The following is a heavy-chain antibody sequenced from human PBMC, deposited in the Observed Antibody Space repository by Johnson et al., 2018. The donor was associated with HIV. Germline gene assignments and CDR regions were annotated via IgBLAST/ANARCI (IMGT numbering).Heavy chain of an antibody. CDR2: IAATGDT. CDR3: ARDRSWIQLWFDAFDI. Sequence: VQLVESGGGLVQPGGSLRLSCAASGFTFSNYDMHWVRQTAGRRLEWVSGIAATGDTYYPGSVKGRFTISRDNSKNSLYLQMNSLRAEDTAVYYCARDRSWIQLWFDAFDIWGQGTMVTVSS. V-gene: IGHV3-13*01. CDR1: GFTFSNYD. J-gene: IGHJ3*02. D-gene: IGHD5-18*01.